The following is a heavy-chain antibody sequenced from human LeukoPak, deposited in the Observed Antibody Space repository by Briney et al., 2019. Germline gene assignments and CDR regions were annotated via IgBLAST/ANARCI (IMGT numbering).Heavy chain of an antibody. J-gene: IGHJ4*02. V-gene: IGHV4-34*01. Sequence: SETLSLTCAVYGGSFSSYYWSWIRQPPGKGLEWIGEINHSGSTNYNPSLKSRVTISVDTSNYRFSLKLSSVTAADTAMFYCARVASGYCSSTNCQKYYLDYWGQGTLVTVSS. CDR2: INHSGST. D-gene: IGHD2-2*01. CDR1: GGSFSSYY. CDR3: ARVASGYCSSTNCQKYYLDY.